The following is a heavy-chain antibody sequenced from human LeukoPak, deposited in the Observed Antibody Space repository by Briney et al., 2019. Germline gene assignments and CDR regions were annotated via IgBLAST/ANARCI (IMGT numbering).Heavy chain of an antibody. CDR1: GFTVSSNY. Sequence: PGGSLRLSCAASGFTVSSNYMSWVRQAPGKGLEWVSVIYSGGSTYYADSVKGRFTISRDNSKNTLYLQMNSLRGGETAVDYCAKDRAAAATIDYWGQGTLVTVSS. V-gene: IGHV3-53*05. J-gene: IGHJ4*02. D-gene: IGHD6-25*01. CDR2: IYSGGST. CDR3: AKDRAAAATIDY.